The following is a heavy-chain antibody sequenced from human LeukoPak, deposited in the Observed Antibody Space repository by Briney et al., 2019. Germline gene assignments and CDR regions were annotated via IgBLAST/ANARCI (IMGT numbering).Heavy chain of an antibody. CDR1: VGSVSSSSYY. Sequence: PSETLSLTCTVSVGSVSSSSYYWGWIRQPPGKGLEWIGTIYYSGSTYYNPSLKSRVTMSVDTSENQFSLRLSSVTAADTAAYFCARHERWLQFLLDYWGQGTLVTVSS. D-gene: IGHD5-24*01. V-gene: IGHV4-39*01. J-gene: IGHJ4*02. CDR2: IYYSGST. CDR3: ARHERWLQFLLDY.